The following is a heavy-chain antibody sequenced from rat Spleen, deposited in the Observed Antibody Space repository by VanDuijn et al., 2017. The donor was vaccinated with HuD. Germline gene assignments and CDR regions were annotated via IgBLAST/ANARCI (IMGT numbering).Heavy chain of an antibody. CDR1: GFTFSDYY. V-gene: IGHV5-29*01. CDR2: IRHDGSST. CDR3: ASRDY. Sequence: EVQLVESDGGLVQPGRSLKLSCAASGFTFSDYYMAWVRQAPTKGLEWVATIRHDGSSTYYRDSVKGRFTISRDNAKSTLYLQMDSLRSEDTATYYCASRDYWGQGVMVTVSS. J-gene: IGHJ2*01.